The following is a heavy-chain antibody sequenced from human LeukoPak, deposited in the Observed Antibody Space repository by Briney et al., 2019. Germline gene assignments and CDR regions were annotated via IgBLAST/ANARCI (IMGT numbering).Heavy chain of an antibody. CDR2: INTKSGMT. CDR3: ARVDGSVDY. V-gene: IGHV1-8*03. D-gene: IGHD3-22*01. Sequence: ASVKVSRKASGYTFTRYDINWVRQATGQGLEWMGWINTKSGMTGHAQKFQGRITITKDTSISTVYMELSSLSSEDTAMYFCARVDGSVDYWGQGTLVTVSS. J-gene: IGHJ4*02. CDR1: GYTFTRYD.